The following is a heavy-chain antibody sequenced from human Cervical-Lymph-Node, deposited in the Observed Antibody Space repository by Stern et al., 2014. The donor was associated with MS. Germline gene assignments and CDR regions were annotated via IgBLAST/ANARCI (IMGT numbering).Heavy chain of an antibody. J-gene: IGHJ4*02. CDR2: ISYDGNHK. CDR3: ARDYEDTSMLFDH. D-gene: IGHD2-8*01. V-gene: IGHV3-30*03. CDR1: GFPFSSYG. Sequence: VQLVESGGAVAQPGRSLRLSCAASGFPFSSYGMHWFRQAPGKGLEWVTVISYDGNHKYYAASVKGRVTISRDNSKNTLHLQMNSVTPDDTAIYYCARDYEDTSMLFDHWGQGTLVTVSS.